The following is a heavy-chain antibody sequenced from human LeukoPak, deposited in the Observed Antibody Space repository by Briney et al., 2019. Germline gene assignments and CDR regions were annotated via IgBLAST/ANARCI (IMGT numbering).Heavy chain of an antibody. J-gene: IGHJ4*02. CDR2: ISYDGSNK. CDR3: AKAHGDFGY. CDR1: GFTFSSCG. V-gene: IGHV3-30*18. Sequence: GGSLRLSCTASGFTFSSCGMHWVRQAPGKGLEWVAVISYDGSNKYYADSVKGRFTISRDNSKNTLYLQMNSLRAEDTAVYYCAKAHGDFGYWGQGTLVTVSS. D-gene: IGHD7-27*01.